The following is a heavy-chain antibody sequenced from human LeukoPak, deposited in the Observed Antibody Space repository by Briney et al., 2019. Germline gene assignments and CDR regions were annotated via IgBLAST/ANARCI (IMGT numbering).Heavy chain of an antibody. D-gene: IGHD3-22*01. Sequence: GGSLRLSCAASGFTFDDYGMSWVRQAPGKGLEWVSYISSSGSTIYYADSVKGRFTISRDNARNSLYLQMNSLRAEDTAVYYCARDNYDSSGPYYFDYWGQGTLVTVSS. V-gene: IGHV3-48*03. J-gene: IGHJ4*02. CDR3: ARDNYDSSGPYYFDY. CDR2: ISSSGSTI. CDR1: GFTFDDYG.